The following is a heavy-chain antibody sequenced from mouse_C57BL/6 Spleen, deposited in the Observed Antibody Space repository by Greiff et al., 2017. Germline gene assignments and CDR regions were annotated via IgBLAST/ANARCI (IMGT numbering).Heavy chain of an antibody. J-gene: IGHJ4*01. V-gene: IGHV1-81*01. CDR2: IYPRSGNT. CDR3: AREGDDYDAMDY. Sequence: VQLQESGSELARPGASVKLSCKASGYTFTSYGISWVKQRTGQGLEWIGEIYPRSGNTYYNEKFKGKATLTADKSSSTAYMELRSLTSEDSAVYFCAREGDDYDAMDYWGQGTSVTVSS. CDR1: GYTFTSYG.